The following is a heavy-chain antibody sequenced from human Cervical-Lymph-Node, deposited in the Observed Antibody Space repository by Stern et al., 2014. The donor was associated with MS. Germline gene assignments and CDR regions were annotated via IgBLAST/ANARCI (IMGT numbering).Heavy chain of an antibody. V-gene: IGHV1-18*01. D-gene: IGHD2-15*01. CDR3: ARGLLGSENAFDI. CDR1: GYTFTCYG. J-gene: IGHJ3*02. Sequence: VLVVESAAEGKKTGALVKVSCKASGYTFTCYGISWVRQAAGQGLGWMSWISAYNGNTNYAQKLQGRVTMTTDTSTSTAYMELRSLRSDDTAVYYCARGLLGSENAFDIWGQGTMVTVSS. CDR2: ISAYNGNT.